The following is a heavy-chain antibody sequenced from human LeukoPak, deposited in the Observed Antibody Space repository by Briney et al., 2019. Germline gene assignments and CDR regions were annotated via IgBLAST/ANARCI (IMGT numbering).Heavy chain of an antibody. CDR3: ARGYYGSGSYEP. D-gene: IGHD3-10*01. CDR2: IYYSGST. J-gene: IGHJ5*02. CDR1: GGSISSGDYY. Sequence: SQTLSLTCTVSGGSISSGDYYWRWIRQPPGTGLEWIGYIYYSGSTYYNPSLKSRVTISVDTSKNQFSLKLSSVTAADTAVYYCARGYYGSGSYEPWGQGTLVTVSS. V-gene: IGHV4-30-4*01.